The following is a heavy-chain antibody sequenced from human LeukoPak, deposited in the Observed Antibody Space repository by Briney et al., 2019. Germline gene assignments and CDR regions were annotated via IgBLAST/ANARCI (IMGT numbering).Heavy chain of an antibody. V-gene: IGHV3-21*05. D-gene: IGHD1-1*01. Sequence: GSLRLSRTTSGFTVSRYGLNWVRQAPGKGVEWVSYISRTNEIHDADFVKGRFTISRDDAKNSLYLQMNSLRVDDTAVYYCARDDNWAFDYWGQGTLVTVSS. J-gene: IGHJ4*02. CDR1: GFTVSRYG. CDR3: ARDDNWAFDY. CDR2: ISRTNEI.